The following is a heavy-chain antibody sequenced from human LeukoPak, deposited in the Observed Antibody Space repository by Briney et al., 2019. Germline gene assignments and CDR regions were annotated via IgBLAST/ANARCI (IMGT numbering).Heavy chain of an antibody. V-gene: IGHV3-30*01. J-gene: IGHJ4*02. CDR3: ARDTYYDFWSGYYEIDY. CDR2: ISYDGSNK. CDR1: GFTFGSYA. Sequence: PGRSLRLSCAASGFTFGSYAMHWVRQAPGKGLEWVAVISYDGSNKYYADSVKGRFTISRDNSKNTLYLQMNSLRAEDTAVYYCARDTYYDFWSGYYEIDYWGQGTLVTVSS. D-gene: IGHD3-3*01.